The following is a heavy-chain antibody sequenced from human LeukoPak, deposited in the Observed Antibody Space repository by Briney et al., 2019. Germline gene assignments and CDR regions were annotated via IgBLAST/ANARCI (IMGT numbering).Heavy chain of an antibody. Sequence: ASVKVSCKASGYTFTSYDINGVRQATGQGLEWMGWMNPNSGNTGYAQKFQGRVTMTRDTSISTAYMELSRLRSDDTAVYYCARARYCSGGSCPRGNWFDPWGQRTLVTVSS. V-gene: IGHV1-8*01. J-gene: IGHJ5*02. D-gene: IGHD2-15*01. CDR2: MNPNSGNT. CDR3: ARARYCSGGSCPRGNWFDP. CDR1: GYTFTSYD.